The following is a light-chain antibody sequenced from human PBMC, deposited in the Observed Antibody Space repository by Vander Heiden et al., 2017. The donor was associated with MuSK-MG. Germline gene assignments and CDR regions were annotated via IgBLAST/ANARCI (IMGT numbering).Light chain of an antibody. CDR1: QSVSSSY. J-gene: IGKJ1*01. Sequence: DIVMTQSPATLSLSPGERATLSCRASQSVSSSYLSWYLHKPGQAPRLLIYAASTRATGIPARFSGSGSGTDFTLTISSLQPEDFAVYYCQQYDILPWTFGQGTKVEIK. V-gene: IGKV3D-7*01. CDR2: AAS. CDR3: QQYDILPWT.